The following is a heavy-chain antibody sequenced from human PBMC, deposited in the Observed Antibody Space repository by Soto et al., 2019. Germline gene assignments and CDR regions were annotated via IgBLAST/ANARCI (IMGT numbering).Heavy chain of an antibody. CDR3: ATVPRGFGEFTLDY. CDR1: GYTLTELS. V-gene: IGHV1-24*01. J-gene: IGHJ4*02. Sequence: ASVKVSCKVSGYTLTELSMHWVRQAPGKGLEWMGGFDPEDGETIYAQKFQGRVTMTEDTSTDTAYMELSSLRSEDTAVYYCATVPRGFGEFTLDYWGQGTLVTVSS. D-gene: IGHD3-10*01. CDR2: FDPEDGET.